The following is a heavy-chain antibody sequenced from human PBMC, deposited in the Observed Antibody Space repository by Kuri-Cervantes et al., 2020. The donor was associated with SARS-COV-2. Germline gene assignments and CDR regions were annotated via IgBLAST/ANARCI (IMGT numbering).Heavy chain of an antibody. D-gene: IGHD2-2*01. CDR2: ISSSSSTI. Sequence: GGSLRLPCAASGFTFSSYSMNWVRQAPGKGLEWVSYISSSSSTIYYADSVKGRFTISRDNAKNSLYLQMNSLRAEDTAVYYCARDQEPTYCSSTSCYLYYYYGMDVWGQGTTVTVSS. CDR3: ARDQEPTYCSSTSCYLYYYYGMDV. J-gene: IGHJ6*02. CDR1: GFTFSSYS. V-gene: IGHV3-48*01.